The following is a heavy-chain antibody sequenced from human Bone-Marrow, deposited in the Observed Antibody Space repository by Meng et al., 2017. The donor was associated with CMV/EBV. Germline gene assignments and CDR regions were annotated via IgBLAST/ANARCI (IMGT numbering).Heavy chain of an antibody. J-gene: IGHJ5*02. V-gene: IGHV4-59*01. CDR2: NHYSGST. CDR3: EREYCSSTSCYPSWFAP. CDR1: CGSISSYY. D-gene: IGHD2-2*01. Sequence: LIPSCTVSCGSISSYYWSWIRQPPGKGLEWIGYNHYSGSTNYNPSLKSRVTISVDTSKTQFSLKLSCVTATDTAMYCCEREYCSSTSCYPSWFAPWGQGTRVTGSS.